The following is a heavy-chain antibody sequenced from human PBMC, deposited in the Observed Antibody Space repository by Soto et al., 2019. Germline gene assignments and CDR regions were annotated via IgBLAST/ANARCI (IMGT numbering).Heavy chain of an antibody. CDR2: IWYDGSNK. CDR1: GFTFSSYG. D-gene: IGHD3-22*01. CDR3: ARVRAYDSSGYVYYGMDV. J-gene: IGHJ6*02. V-gene: IGHV3-33*01. Sequence: GGSLRLSCAASGFTFSSYGMHWVRQAPGKGLEWVAVIWYDGSNKYYADSVKGRFTISRDNSKNTLYLQMNSLRAEDTAVYYCARVRAYDSSGYVYYGMDVWGQGTTVTVSS.